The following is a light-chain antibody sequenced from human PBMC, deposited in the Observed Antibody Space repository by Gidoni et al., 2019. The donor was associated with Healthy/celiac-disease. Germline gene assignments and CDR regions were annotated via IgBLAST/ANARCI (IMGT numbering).Light chain of an antibody. CDR1: QGISSY. CDR3: QQSYSTPIT. V-gene: IGKV1-39*01. J-gene: IGKJ5*01. CDR2: SAS. Sequence: DIQMTQSPSSLSASEGDRVTITCRASQGISSYLNWYQQKPGKAPQLLIYSASSLQSGVPSRFSGSGSGTDFTLTISSLQPEDFATYYCQQSYSTPITFXXXTRLEIK.